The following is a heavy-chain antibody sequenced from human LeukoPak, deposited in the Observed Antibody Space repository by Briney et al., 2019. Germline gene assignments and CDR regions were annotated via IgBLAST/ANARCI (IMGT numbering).Heavy chain of an antibody. D-gene: IGHD3-10*01. V-gene: IGHV3-30*02. Sequence: SVKGRFTISRDNSKNTLFLQMNSLRPEDTAVYYCAKGLMTYYYGSGLVPWGQGTLVTVSS. CDR3: AKGLMTYYYGSGLVP. J-gene: IGHJ5*02.